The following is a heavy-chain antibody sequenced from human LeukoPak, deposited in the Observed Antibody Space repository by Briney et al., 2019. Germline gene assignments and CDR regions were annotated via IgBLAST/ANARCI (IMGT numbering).Heavy chain of an antibody. CDR3: ARVGFSSGWPMKFDY. D-gene: IGHD6-19*01. CDR2: IYHSGST. V-gene: IGHV4-38-2*02. CDR1: GYSISSGYY. Sequence: SASLSLTCTVSGYSISSGYYWGWIRQAPGWGLEWIGGIYHSGSTYYNPPLKSRATISVDTSKNQYSLKLSSVTAAHTAVYYCARVGFSSGWPMKFDYWGQGTLVTVSS. J-gene: IGHJ4*02.